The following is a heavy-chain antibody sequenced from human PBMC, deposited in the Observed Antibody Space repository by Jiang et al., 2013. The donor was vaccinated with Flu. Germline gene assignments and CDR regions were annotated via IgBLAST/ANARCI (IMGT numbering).Heavy chain of an antibody. CDR3: VRGASDRRAFDV. J-gene: IGHJ3*01. D-gene: IGHD3-16*02. V-gene: IGHV6-1*01. Sequence: SVSSNSAAWNWIRQSPSRGLEWLGRTYYRSRWHTDYAVSAKGRITMKVDTSKNQFSLQLSSVTPEDTALYYCVRGASDRRAFDVWGQGTMVTVSS. CDR1: SVSSNSAA. CDR2: TYYRSRWHT.